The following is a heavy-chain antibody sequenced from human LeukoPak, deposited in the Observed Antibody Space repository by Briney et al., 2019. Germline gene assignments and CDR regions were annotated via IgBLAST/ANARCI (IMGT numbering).Heavy chain of an antibody. D-gene: IGHD1-20*01. CDR1: GYTFTSYG. Sequence: GASVKVSCKASGYTFTSYGISWVRQAPGQGLEWMGWISAYNGNTNYAQKLQGRVTMTTDTSASTAYLELRSLRSDDTAVYYCARDTDTWYNWNPGSNWFDPWGQGTLVTVSS. J-gene: IGHJ5*02. CDR3: ARDTDTWYNWNPGSNWFDP. V-gene: IGHV1-18*01. CDR2: ISAYNGNT.